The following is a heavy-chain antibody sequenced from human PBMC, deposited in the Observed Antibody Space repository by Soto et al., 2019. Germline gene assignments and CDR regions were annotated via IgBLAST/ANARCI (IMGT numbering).Heavy chain of an antibody. Sequence: GASVKVSCKASGGTFSSYAISWVRQAPGQGLEWMGGIIPIFGTANYAQKFQGRVTITADESTSTAYMELSSLRSEDTAVYYCAKVDGNISERGYYFDSWGQGTVVTVSS. V-gene: IGHV1-69*13. CDR3: AKVDGNISERGYYFDS. D-gene: IGHD5-12*01. CDR1: GGTFSSYA. CDR2: IIPIFGTA. J-gene: IGHJ4*02.